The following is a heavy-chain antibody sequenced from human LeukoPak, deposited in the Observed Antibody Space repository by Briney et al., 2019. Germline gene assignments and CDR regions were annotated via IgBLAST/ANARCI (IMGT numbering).Heavy chain of an antibody. V-gene: IGHV3-30*02. CDR2: IRYDGSNK. CDR3: ARDLSDPPYYYYYIDV. Sequence: GGSLRLSCAASGFTFSSYGMHWVRQAPGKGLEWVAFIRYDGSNKYYADSVKGRFTISRDNSKNTLYLQMNSLRAEDTAVYYCARDLSDPPYYYYYIDVWGKGTTVTISS. CDR1: GFTFSSYG. J-gene: IGHJ6*03.